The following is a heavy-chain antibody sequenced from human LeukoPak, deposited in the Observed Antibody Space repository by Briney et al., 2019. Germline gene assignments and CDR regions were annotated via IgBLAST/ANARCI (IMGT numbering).Heavy chain of an antibody. CDR3: ARDRVGATDYFDY. J-gene: IGHJ4*02. CDR1: GFTFSGYA. CDR2: ISYDGSNK. V-gene: IGHV3-30-3*01. Sequence: PGGSLRLSCAASGFTFSGYAMSWVRQAPGKGLEWVAVISYDGSNKYYADSVKGRFTISRDNSKNTLYLQMNSLRAEDTAVYYCARDRVGATDYFDYWGQGTLVTVSS. D-gene: IGHD1-26*01.